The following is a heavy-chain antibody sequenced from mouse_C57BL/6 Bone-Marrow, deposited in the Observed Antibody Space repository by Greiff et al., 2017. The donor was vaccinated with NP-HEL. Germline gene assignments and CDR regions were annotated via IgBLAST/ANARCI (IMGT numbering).Heavy chain of an antibody. D-gene: IGHD2-2*01. CDR3: TTDGYGDY. CDR1: GFNIKDDY. V-gene: IGHV14-4*01. J-gene: IGHJ2*01. CDR2: IDPENGDT. Sequence: EVQLQQSGAELVRPGASVKLSCTASGFNIKDDYMHWVKQRPEQGLEWIGWIDPENGDTEYASKFQGKATITAETSSNTAYLQLSSLTSEDTAVYYCTTDGYGDYWGQGTTLTVSS.